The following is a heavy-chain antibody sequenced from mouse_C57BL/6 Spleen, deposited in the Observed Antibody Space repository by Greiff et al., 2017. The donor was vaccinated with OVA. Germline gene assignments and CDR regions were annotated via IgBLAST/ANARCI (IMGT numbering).Heavy chain of an antibody. CDR2: IWSGGST. CDR1: GFSLTSYG. D-gene: IGHD1-1*01. Sequence: VQLQQSGPGLVQPSQRLSITCTVSGFSLTSYGVHWVRQSPGKGLEWLGVIWSGGSTDYNAAFISRLSISKDNSKSQVFFKMNSLQADDTAIYYCAKGHYYGSSLYYYAMDYWGQGTSVTVSS. V-gene: IGHV2-2*01. J-gene: IGHJ4*01. CDR3: AKGHYYGSSLYYYAMDY.